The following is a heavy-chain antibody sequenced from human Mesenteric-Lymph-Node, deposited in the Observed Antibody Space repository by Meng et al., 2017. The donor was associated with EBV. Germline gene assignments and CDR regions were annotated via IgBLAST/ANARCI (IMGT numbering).Heavy chain of an antibody. CDR3: ARVALDGYSSGWYYFDY. CDR2: IYYSGSS. CDR1: GGSFSGNN. V-gene: IGHV4-34*01. D-gene: IGHD6-19*01. J-gene: IGHJ4*02. Sequence: QVQLQQWGAGLLKPSETPSLTCAVYGGSFSGNNWWSWIRQPPGKGLEWIGSIYYSGSSYYNPSLKSRVTISVDTSKNQFSLKLSSVTAADTAVYYCARVALDGYSSGWYYFDYWGQGTLVTVSS.